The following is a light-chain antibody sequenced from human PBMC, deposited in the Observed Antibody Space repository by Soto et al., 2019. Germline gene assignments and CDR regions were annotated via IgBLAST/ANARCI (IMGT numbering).Light chain of an antibody. CDR1: QSISSY. V-gene: IGKV1-39*01. CDR3: QQSYSTPIT. CDR2: AAS. J-gene: IGKJ5*01. Sequence: DIQMTQSPSSLSASVGDRVTITCRAIQSISSYLNWYQQQPGKDPKLLIYAASSLQSGVPSRFSGSVSGTDFTLTISSLQPEDFATYYCQQSYSTPITFGQGTRLEIK.